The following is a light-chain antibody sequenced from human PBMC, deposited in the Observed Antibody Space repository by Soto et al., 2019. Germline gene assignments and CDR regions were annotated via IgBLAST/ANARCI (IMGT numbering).Light chain of an antibody. J-gene: IGKJ1*01. Sequence: DIVLTQSPGTLSLSPGESATLFCRASQSVISNYLAWYQQKPGQAPRLLIFDGSSRATGIPDRFSGSGSGTDFTLTISRLEPEDFAVYYCQQYGNSLSWTFGQGTKVDIK. CDR3: QQYGNSLSWT. CDR2: DGS. V-gene: IGKV3-20*01. CDR1: QSVISNY.